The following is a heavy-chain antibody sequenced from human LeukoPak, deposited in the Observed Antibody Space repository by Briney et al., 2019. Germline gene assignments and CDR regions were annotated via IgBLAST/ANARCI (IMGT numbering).Heavy chain of an antibody. J-gene: IGHJ5*02. CDR3: ARGTSSWYAYNWFDP. CDR2: IYTSGST. Sequence: PSETLSLTCTVSGGSISSGSYYWSWIRQPARKGLEWIGRIYTSGSTNYNPSLKSRVTISVDTSKNQFSLKLSSVTAADTAVYYCARGTSSWYAYNWFDPWGQGTLVTVSS. CDR1: GGSISSGSYY. V-gene: IGHV4-61*02. D-gene: IGHD6-13*01.